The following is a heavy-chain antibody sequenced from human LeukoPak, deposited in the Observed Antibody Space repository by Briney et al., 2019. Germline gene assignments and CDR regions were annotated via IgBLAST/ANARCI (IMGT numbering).Heavy chain of an antibody. CDR3: ARYGDYGAFDI. J-gene: IGHJ4*02. CDR1: GFTFSSYS. D-gene: IGHD4-17*01. Sequence: GGSLRLSCAASGFTFSSYSMNWVRQAPGKGLEWVSYISGSSSTRYYADSVKGRFTISRDNAKNSLYLQMNSLRAEDTSVYYCARYGDYGAFDIWGQGTLVTVSS. CDR2: ISGSSSTR. V-gene: IGHV3-48*01.